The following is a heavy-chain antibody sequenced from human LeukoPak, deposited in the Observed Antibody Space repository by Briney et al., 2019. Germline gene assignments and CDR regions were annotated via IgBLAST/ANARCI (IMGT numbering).Heavy chain of an antibody. V-gene: IGHV4-4*02. CDR1: GDSINSLDL. D-gene: IGHD3-22*01. J-gene: IGHJ4*02. CDR2: MYLSGTT. Sequence: SGTLFLTCTVSGDSINSLDLWSWVRQPPGKGLEWIGEMYLSGTTHSNPSVKSRVTISIDKSKNQFFLNLSSVTAADTAVYYCAGLVGRYSSGLYYYYFDYWGQGTLVTVSS. CDR3: AGLVGRYSSGLYYYYFDY.